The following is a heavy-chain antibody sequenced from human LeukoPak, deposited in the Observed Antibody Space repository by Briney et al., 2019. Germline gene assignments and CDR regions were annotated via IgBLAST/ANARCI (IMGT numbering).Heavy chain of an antibody. Sequence: SETLSLTCTVSGGSISSGGYYWSWIRQPPGKGLEWIGYIYHSGSTYYNPSLKSRVTISVDRSKNQFSLKLSSVTAADTAVYYCARDCGVWSGFDKPERFDPWGQGTLVTVSS. J-gene: IGHJ5*02. D-gene: IGHD3-3*01. V-gene: IGHV4-30-2*01. CDR3: ARDCGVWSGFDKPERFDP. CDR1: GGSISSGGYY. CDR2: IYHSGST.